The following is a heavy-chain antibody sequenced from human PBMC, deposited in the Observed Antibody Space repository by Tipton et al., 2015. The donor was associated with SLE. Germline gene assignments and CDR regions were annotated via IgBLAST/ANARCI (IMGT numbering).Heavy chain of an antibody. CDR2: MNPNSGNT. V-gene: IGHV1-8*01. CDR1: GYTFTSYD. J-gene: IGHJ2*01. Sequence: QSGPEVKKPGASVKVSCKASGYTFTSYDINWVRQATGQGLEWMGWMNPNSGNTGYAQKFQGRVTMTRNTSISTAYMELSSLRSEDTAVYYCARGPHPRWYFDLWGRGPLVTVSS. CDR3: ARGPHPRWYFDL.